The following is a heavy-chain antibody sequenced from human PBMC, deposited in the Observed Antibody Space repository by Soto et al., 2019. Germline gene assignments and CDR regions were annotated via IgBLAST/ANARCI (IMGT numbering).Heavy chain of an antibody. D-gene: IGHD5-18*01. CDR3: ARAVRTWGYSYGPNPFAI. CDR1: GGTFSRYA. J-gene: IGHJ3*02. Sequence: SSVKVSCKASGGTFSRYAISSLRQAPGQGLEWMGGIIHIFGTANYAQKFHGRVTITADESTSTAYMERSSLRSVDTAVYYRARAVRTWGYSYGPNPFAIWGQGTTVTV. CDR2: IIHIFGTA. V-gene: IGHV1-69*13.